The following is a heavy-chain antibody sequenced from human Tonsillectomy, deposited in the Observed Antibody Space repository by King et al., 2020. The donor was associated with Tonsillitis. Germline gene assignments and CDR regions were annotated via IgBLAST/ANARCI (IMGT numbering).Heavy chain of an antibody. V-gene: IGHV3-7*03. J-gene: IGHJ3*02. CDR3: ARDYDGSGYYDVFDI. CDR2: IKHDGSEK. Sequence: VQLVESGGGLVQPGGSLRLSCAASGFTFSNYWMSWVRQAPGKGLDWVANIKHDGSEKYYVDSVKGRFTISRDNAKSSLYLQMNSLIAEDTAVYYCARDYDGSGYYDVFDIWGQGTMVTVSS. CDR1: GFTFSNYW. D-gene: IGHD3-22*01.